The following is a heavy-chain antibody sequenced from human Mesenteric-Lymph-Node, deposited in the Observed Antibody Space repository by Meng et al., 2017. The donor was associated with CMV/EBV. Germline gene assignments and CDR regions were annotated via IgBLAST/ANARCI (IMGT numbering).Heavy chain of an antibody. V-gene: IGHV4-4*02. Sequence: SGGSISGGVWWSWVRQPPGKGLEWIGEIYHGGSTNYDPSLKSRVTISVDKSKNHFSLNLSSVTAADTAVYYCARMGYSSGWYYFDYWGQGTLVTVSS. CDR2: IYHGGST. J-gene: IGHJ4*02. D-gene: IGHD6-19*01. CDR1: GGSISGGVW. CDR3: ARMGYSSGWYYFDY.